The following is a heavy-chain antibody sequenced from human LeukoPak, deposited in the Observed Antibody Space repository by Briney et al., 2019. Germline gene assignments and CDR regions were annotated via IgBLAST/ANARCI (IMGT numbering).Heavy chain of an antibody. CDR1: GGSISSSSYY. CDR2: IYYSGST. V-gene: IGHV4-39*07. CDR3: ARGPPLRVGRGFYYMDV. J-gene: IGHJ6*03. Sequence: SETLSLTCTVSGGSISSSSYYWGWIRQPPGKGLEWIGSIYYSGSTYYNPSLKSRVTISIDKSKSQFSLKLGSLTAADTAVYYCARGPPLRVGRGFYYMDVWDKGTTVTVSS. D-gene: IGHD3-10*01.